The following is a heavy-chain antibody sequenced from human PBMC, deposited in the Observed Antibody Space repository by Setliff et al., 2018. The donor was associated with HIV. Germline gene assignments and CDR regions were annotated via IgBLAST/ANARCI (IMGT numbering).Heavy chain of an antibody. CDR2: IYISRST. J-gene: IGHJ4*02. Sequence: SETLSLTCTVSGGSVNSQSDYWTWIRQPAGKGLEWLGHIYISRSTNYNPSFKGRVAMSVDRSKNQFSLKQSSVTAADTAVYHCARARGSTLYINTFDSWGQGTLVTVSS. D-gene: IGHD3-16*01. CDR1: GGSVNSQSDY. CDR3: ARARGSTLYINTFDS. V-gene: IGHV4-61*09.